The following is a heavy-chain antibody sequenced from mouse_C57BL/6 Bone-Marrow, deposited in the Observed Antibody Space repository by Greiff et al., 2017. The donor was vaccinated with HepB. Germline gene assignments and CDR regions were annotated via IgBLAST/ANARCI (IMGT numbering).Heavy chain of an antibody. J-gene: IGHJ2*01. CDR2: IHPNSGST. CDR1: GYTFTSYW. CDR3: ARSYHYYGSSSYYFDY. V-gene: IGHV1-64*01. Sequence: VQLQQPGAELVKPGASVKLSCKASGYTFTSYWMHWVKQRPGQGLEWIGMIHPNSGSTNYNEKFKSKATLTVDKSSSTAYMQLSSLTSEDSAVYYCARSYHYYGSSSYYFDYWGQGTTLTVSS. D-gene: IGHD1-1*01.